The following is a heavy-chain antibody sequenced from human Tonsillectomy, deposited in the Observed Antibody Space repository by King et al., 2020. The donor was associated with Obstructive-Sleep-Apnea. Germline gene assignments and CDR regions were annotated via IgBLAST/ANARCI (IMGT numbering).Heavy chain of an antibody. V-gene: IGHV3-73*02. Sequence: VQLVESGGGLVQPGGSLKLSCAASGFTFSGSAMHWVRQASGKGLEWVGRIRSKANSYATAYAASVKGRFTISRDDSKNTAYLQMNSLKTEDTAVYYCTRLLGYCSGGSCPPLDYWGQGTLVTVSS. CDR1: GFTFSGSA. CDR3: TRLLGYCSGGSCPPLDY. J-gene: IGHJ4*02. CDR2: IRSKANSYAT. D-gene: IGHD2-15*01.